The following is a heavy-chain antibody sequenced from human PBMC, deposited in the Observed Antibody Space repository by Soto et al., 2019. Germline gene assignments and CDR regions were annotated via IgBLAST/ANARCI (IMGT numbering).Heavy chain of an antibody. V-gene: IGHV3-21*01. CDR3: ARVGFYSGYEIIDY. CDR1: GFTFSTYS. D-gene: IGHD5-12*01. J-gene: IGHJ4*02. CDR2: ISSSSSYI. Sequence: PGGSLRLSCAASGFTFSTYSMNWVRQAPGKGLEWVSSISSSSSYIYYADSVKGRFTISRDNAKNSLYLQMSSLRAEDTAVFYCARVGFYSGYEIIDYWGQGTLVTVSS.